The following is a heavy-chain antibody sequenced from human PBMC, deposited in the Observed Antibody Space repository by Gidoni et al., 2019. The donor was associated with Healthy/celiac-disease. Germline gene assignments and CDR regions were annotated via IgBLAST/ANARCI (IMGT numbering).Heavy chain of an antibody. J-gene: IGHJ4*02. CDR1: GFTFSNAW. D-gene: IGHD1-26*01. CDR3: TTVWELLLRFNDY. Sequence: EVQLVESGGGLVKPGGSLRLSCAASGFTFSNAWMSWVRQAPGKGLEWVGRIKSKTDGGTTDYAAPVKGRFTISRDDSKNTLYLQMNSLKTEDTAVYYCTTVWELLLRFNDYWGQGTLVTVSS. CDR2: IKSKTDGGTT. V-gene: IGHV3-15*01.